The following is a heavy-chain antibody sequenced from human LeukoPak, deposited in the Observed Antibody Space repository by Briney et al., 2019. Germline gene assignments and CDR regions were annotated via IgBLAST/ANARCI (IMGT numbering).Heavy chain of an antibody. CDR2: INIDGTAT. D-gene: IGHD2-21*02. J-gene: IGHJ4*02. Sequence: GGSLRLSCAASGFTFRNHWMHWVRQAPGKGLMWVSRINIDGTATTYADSVKGRFSASRDNAKNTLYLQMNSLRAEDTAVYYCAREVTETSYFDYWGQGTLVAVSS. CDR1: GFTFRNHW. CDR3: AREVTETSYFDY. V-gene: IGHV3-74*01.